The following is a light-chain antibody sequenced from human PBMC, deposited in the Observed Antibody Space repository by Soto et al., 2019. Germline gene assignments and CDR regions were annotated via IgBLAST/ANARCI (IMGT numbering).Light chain of an antibody. CDR2: DAS. J-gene: IGKJ2*01. Sequence: EIVLTQSPATLSLSPGERATLSCRASQSVGTYLAWYQHNPGQAPRLLIYDASNRATGIPARFSGGGSGTDFTLTISSPEPEDFAVYYCQQRYNWPNTFGQGTKLEIK. V-gene: IGKV3-11*01. CDR1: QSVGTY. CDR3: QQRYNWPNT.